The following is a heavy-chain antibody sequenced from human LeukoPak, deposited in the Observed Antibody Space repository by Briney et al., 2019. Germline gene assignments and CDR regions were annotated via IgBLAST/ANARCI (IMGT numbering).Heavy chain of an antibody. J-gene: IGHJ5*02. D-gene: IGHD6-13*01. CDR3: ARVVAAASGWFDP. CDR2: IYHSGST. CDR1: GGTISSSNW. V-gene: IGHV4-4*02. Sequence: SETLSLTCAVSGGTISSSNWWSWVRQPPGKGLEWIGEIYHSGSTNYNPSLKSRVTISIDKSKNQFSLKLSSVTAADTAVYYCARVVAAASGWFDPWGQGTLVTVSS.